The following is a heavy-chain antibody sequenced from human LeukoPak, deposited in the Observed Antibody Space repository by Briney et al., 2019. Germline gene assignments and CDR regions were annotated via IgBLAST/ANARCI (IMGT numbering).Heavy chain of an antibody. J-gene: IGHJ4*02. CDR2: IRDDGGEI. CDR1: GFPFSSYW. Sequence: GALSLSCEASGFPFSSYWMSWVRQAPGKGLEWVANIRDDGGEIYYVDSVKGRFTISRDNAKSSLFLQMNSLRAEDAAVYYCARDKPRGSYYGSIFDSWGQGTLVTVSS. D-gene: IGHD1-26*01. V-gene: IGHV3-7*01. CDR3: ARDKPRGSYYGSIFDS.